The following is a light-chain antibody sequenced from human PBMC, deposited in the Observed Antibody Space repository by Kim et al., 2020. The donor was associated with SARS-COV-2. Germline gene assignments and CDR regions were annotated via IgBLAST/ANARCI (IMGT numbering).Light chain of an antibody. CDR2: QDT. CDR3: QAWDSSSASWV. Sequence: SSELTQPPSVSVSPGQTASITCSGDKLGDKYACWYQQKPGQSPVLVIYQDTKRPSGIPERLSGSNSGNTATLTISGTQAMDEADYYCQAWDSSSASWVFG. J-gene: IGLJ3*02. V-gene: IGLV3-1*01. CDR1: KLGDKY.